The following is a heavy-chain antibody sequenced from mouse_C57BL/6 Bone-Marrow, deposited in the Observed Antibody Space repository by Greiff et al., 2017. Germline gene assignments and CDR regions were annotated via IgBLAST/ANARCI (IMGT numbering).Heavy chain of an antibody. D-gene: IGHD1-1*01. CDR1: GYTFTSYD. CDR3: AREDYYGSGGYFDY. CDR2: IYPRDGST. V-gene: IGHV1-85*01. J-gene: IGHJ2*01. Sequence: VQLQQSGPELVKPGASVKLSCKASGYTFTSYDINWVKQRPGQGLEWIGWIYPRDGSTKYNEKFKGKATLTVDTSSSTAYMELHSLTTEDSAVYFCAREDYYGSGGYFDYWGQGTTLTVSS.